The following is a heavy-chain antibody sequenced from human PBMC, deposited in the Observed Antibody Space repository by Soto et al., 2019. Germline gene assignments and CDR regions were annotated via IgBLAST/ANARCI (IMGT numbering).Heavy chain of an antibody. CDR2: IYYSGST. J-gene: IGHJ3*02. Sequence: SETLSLTCTVSGGSISSYYWSWIRQPPGKGLEWIGYIYYSGSTNYNPSLKSRVTISVDTSKNQFSLKLSSVTAADTAVYYCARGDGSSSRGAFDIWGQGTMVTVSS. CDR3: ARGDGSSSRGAFDI. D-gene: IGHD1-26*01. CDR1: GGSISSYY. V-gene: IGHV4-59*01.